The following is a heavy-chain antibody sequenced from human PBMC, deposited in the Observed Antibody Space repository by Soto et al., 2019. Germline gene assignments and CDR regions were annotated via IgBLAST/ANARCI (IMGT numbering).Heavy chain of an antibody. D-gene: IGHD7-27*01. CDR3: VRERRVSPSGLLWGDP. J-gene: IGHJ5*02. CDR2: IYYTGST. V-gene: IGHV4-59*01. CDR1: GASINSDY. Sequence: PSETLSPTCTVLGASINSDYSSWVRQPPGKGLEWIGYIYYTGSTNYSPSLKSRVTISLDTSKNPSALNLGSVTAGDSALYFCVRERRVSPSGLLWGDPWGQGTLVTVSS.